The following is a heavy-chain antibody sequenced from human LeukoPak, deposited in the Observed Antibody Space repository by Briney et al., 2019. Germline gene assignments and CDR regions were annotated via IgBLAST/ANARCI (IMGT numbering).Heavy chain of an antibody. Sequence: GASVKVSCKASGYTFTSYDINWVRQATGQGLEWMGWMNPNSGNTGYAQKFQGRVTMTRDTSTSTVYMELSSLRSEDTAVYYCARGYCSSTSCLPRPRNWFDPWGQGTLVTVSS. D-gene: IGHD2-2*01. V-gene: IGHV1-8*01. CDR1: GYTFTSYD. J-gene: IGHJ5*02. CDR2: MNPNSGNT. CDR3: ARGYCSSTSCLPRPRNWFDP.